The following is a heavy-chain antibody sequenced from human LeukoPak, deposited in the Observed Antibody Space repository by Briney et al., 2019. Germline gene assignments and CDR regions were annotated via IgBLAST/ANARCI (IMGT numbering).Heavy chain of an antibody. J-gene: IGHJ4*02. V-gene: IGHV1-46*01. D-gene: IGHD6-6*01. CDR1: GYTFTSYY. CDR3: ARGGAYSSSTQTSYYFDY. Sequence: ASVKVSCKASGYTFTSYYMHWVRQAPGQGLEWKGIINPSGGSTSYAQKFQGRVTMTRDMSTSTVYMELSSLRSEDTAVYYCARGGAYSSSTQTSYYFDYWGQGTLVTVSS. CDR2: INPSGGST.